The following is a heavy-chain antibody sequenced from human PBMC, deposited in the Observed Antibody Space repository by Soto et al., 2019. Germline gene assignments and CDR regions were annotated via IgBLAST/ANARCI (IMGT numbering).Heavy chain of an antibody. CDR2: IGTAGDT. Sequence: HPGGSLRLSCAASGFTFSSYDMHWVRQATGKGLEWVSAIGTAGDTYYPGSVKGRFTISRENAKNSLYLQMNSLRAGDTAVYYCARGRTDQFYYYGMDVWGQGTTVTVSS. CDR3: ARGRTDQFYYYGMDV. V-gene: IGHV3-13*01. J-gene: IGHJ6*02. CDR1: GFTFSSYD.